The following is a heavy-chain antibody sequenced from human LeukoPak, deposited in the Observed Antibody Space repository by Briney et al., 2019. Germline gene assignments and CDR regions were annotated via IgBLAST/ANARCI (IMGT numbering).Heavy chain of an antibody. CDR1: GYTFTSYA. J-gene: IGHJ4*02. Sequence: ASVKVSCKASGYTFTSYAMNWVRQAPGQGLEWMGWINTNTGNPTYAQGLTGRFVFSLDTSVSTAYLQISSLKAEDTAVYYCARGTRSDLLWFGELSSLDYWGQGTLVTVSS. CDR2: INTNTGNP. V-gene: IGHV7-4-1*02. CDR3: ARGTRSDLLWFGELSSLDY. D-gene: IGHD3-10*01.